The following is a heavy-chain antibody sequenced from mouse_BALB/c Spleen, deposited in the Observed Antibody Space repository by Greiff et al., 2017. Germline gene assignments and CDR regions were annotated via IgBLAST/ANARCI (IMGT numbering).Heavy chain of an antibody. J-gene: IGHJ2*01. D-gene: IGHD2-1*01. CDR1: GFTFSSYA. Sequence: EVHLVESGGGLVKPGGSLKLSCAASGFTFSSYAMSWVRQTPEKRLEWVATISSGGSYTYYPDSVKGRFTISRDNAKNTLYLQMSSLRSEDTAMYYCARGGNYVYYFDYWGQGTTLTVSS. CDR2: ISSGGSYT. V-gene: IGHV5-9-3*01. CDR3: ARGGNYVYYFDY.